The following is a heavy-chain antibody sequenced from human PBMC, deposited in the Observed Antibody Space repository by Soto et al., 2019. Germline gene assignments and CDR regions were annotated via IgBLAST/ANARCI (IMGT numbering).Heavy chain of an antibody. D-gene: IGHD3-22*01. CDR3: ARIAASRGYAFDI. Sequence: QVQLQESGPGLVKPSETLSLTCTVSGGSISSYYWSWIRQPPGKGLEWIGYIYYSGSTNYNPSLKSRVTISVDTSKNQFSLKLSSVTAADTAVYYCARIAASRGYAFDIWGQGTMVTVSS. V-gene: IGHV4-59*01. CDR1: GGSISSYY. CDR2: IYYSGST. J-gene: IGHJ3*02.